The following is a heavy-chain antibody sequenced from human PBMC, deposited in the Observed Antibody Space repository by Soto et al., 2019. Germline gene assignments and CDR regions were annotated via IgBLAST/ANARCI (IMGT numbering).Heavy chain of an antibody. Sequence: GGSLRLSCAASGFTFSSYGMHWVRQAPGKGLEWVAVIWYDGSNKYYADSVKGRFTISRDNSKNTLYLQMNSLRAEDTAVYYCARDKSYYDSSGYPYYWGQGTLVTVSS. CDR2: IWYDGSNK. J-gene: IGHJ4*02. CDR1: GFTFSSYG. V-gene: IGHV3-33*01. D-gene: IGHD3-22*01. CDR3: ARDKSYYDSSGYPYY.